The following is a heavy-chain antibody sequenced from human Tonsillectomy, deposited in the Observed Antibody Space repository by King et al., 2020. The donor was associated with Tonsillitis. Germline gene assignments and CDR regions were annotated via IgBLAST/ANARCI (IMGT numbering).Heavy chain of an antibody. V-gene: IGHV4-59*01. CDR1: SGSFSSFY. D-gene: IGHD3-22*01. Sequence: QVQLQESGPGLVKPSETLSLTCTVSSGSFSSFYWSWIRQPPGKGLEWIGYLHDSGSTNYNSSLKSRVTISVDTSKNQFSLKLTSVTAADTAVYYCARGWGSLDGYDSSGPDAFDIWGQGTMVTVSS. CDR2: LHDSGST. J-gene: IGHJ3*02. CDR3: ARGWGSLDGYDSSGPDAFDI.